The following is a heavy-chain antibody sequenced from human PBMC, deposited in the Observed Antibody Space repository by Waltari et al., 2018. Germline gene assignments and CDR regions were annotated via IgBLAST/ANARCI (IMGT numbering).Heavy chain of an antibody. D-gene: IGHD6-13*01. V-gene: IGHV4-34*01. CDR2: IHHSGSI. Sequence: QMQLQQWGAGLLKPSETLFLTCAVSGESFIGYYWNWIRQPPGRGLEWIGEIHHSGSINYNPSLRSRITISQDMSKNQFSLKLTSVTAADSAVYYCVRGKMYSRPYFDYWGQGTLVTVSS. CDR1: GESFIGYY. CDR3: VRGKMYSRPYFDY. J-gene: IGHJ4*02.